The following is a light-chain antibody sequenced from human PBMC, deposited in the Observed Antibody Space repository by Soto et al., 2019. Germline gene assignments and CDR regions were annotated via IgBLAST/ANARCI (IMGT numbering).Light chain of an antibody. CDR3: MQGTHWPIT. Sequence: DVVMTQSPLSLPVTLGQPASISCRSNQRLVHSDGIAYFSWFQQRKGRSPRSLIYKVSNRDSGVPARFRGSGSGTDCALKFSRVEAEDVGVYYCMQGTHWPITFGQGTRLEIK. J-gene: IGKJ5*01. CDR2: KVS. CDR1: QRLVHSDGIAY. V-gene: IGKV2-30*02.